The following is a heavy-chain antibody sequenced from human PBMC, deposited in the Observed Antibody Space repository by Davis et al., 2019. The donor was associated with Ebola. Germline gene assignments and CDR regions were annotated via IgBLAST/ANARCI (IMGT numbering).Heavy chain of an antibody. D-gene: IGHD4-23*01. J-gene: IGHJ4*02. V-gene: IGHV4-59*12. CDR1: GGSISSYY. CDR2: IYYSGST. CDR3: ARADYGGNYFDY. Sequence: MPSETLSLTCTVSGGSISSYYWSWIRQPPGKGLEWIGYIYYSGSTNYNPSLKSRVTISVDRSKNQFSLKLSSVTAADTAVYYCARADYGGNYFDYWGQGTLVTVSS.